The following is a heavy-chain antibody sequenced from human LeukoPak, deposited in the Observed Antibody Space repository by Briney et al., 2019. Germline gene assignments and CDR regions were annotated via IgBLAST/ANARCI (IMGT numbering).Heavy chain of an antibody. D-gene: IGHD6-6*01. J-gene: IGHJ5*02. Sequence: SVKASCKASGGTFSSYAISWVRQAPGQGLEWMGRIIPIFGTANYAQKFQGRVTITTDESTSTAYMELSSLRSEDTAVYYCARDHSSSGEGNWFDPWGQGTLVTVSS. CDR1: GGTFSSYA. CDR3: ARDHSSSGEGNWFDP. CDR2: IIPIFGTA. V-gene: IGHV1-69*05.